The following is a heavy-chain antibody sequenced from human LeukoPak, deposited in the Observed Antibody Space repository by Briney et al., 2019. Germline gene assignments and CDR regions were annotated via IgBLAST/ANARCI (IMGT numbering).Heavy chain of an antibody. CDR2: ISAYNGNT. J-gene: IGHJ4*02. V-gene: IGHV1-18*01. CDR3: ARAQTTGFGESLYY. CDR1: GYTFTSYG. Sequence: GASVKVSCKASGYTFTSYGISWVRQAPGQGLEWMGWISAYNGNTRYAQNLQGRVTLTTDTSTSTAYMEVRSLRSDDTAVYYCARAQTTGFGESLYYWGQGTLVTVSS. D-gene: IGHD3-10*01.